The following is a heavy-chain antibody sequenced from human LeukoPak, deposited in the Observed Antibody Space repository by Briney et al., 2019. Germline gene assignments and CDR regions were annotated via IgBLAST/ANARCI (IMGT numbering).Heavy chain of an antibody. V-gene: IGHV1-18*01. CDR2: ISAYNGNT. J-gene: IGHJ6*02. D-gene: IGHD3-3*01. CDR3: ARLLTGDFWSGYFLGMDV. Sequence: ASVKVSCKASGYTFTSYGISWVRQAPEQGLEWMGWISAYNGNTNYAQKLQGRVTMTTDTSTSTAYMELRSLRSDDTAVYYCARLLTGDFWSGYFLGMDVWGQGTTVTVSS. CDR1: GYTFTSYG.